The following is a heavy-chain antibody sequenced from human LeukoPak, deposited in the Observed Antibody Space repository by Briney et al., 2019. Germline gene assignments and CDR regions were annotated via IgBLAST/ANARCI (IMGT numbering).Heavy chain of an antibody. Sequence: GGSLRLSCAASGFTFSSYWMSWVRQAPGKGLEWVANIKQDGSEKYYVDSVKGRFTISRDNAKNSLYLQMNSLRAEDTAVYYCARGGYDSSNYYSWYFDYWGQGTLVTVSS. V-gene: IGHV3-7*03. CDR2: IKQDGSEK. D-gene: IGHD3-22*01. CDR3: ARGGYDSSNYYSWYFDY. CDR1: GFTFSSYW. J-gene: IGHJ4*02.